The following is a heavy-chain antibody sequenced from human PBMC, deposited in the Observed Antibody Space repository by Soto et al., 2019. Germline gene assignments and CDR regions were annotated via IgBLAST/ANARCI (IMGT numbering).Heavy chain of an antibody. V-gene: IGHV4-31*02. J-gene: IGHJ6*02. D-gene: IGHD3-10*01. Sequence: PSETLSLTCTVSGGSISSYYWSWIRQHPGKGLEWIGYIYYSGSTYYNPSLKSRVTISVDTSKNQFSLKLSSVTAADTAVYYCARDMGYYYGSGSYGNYYGMDVWGQRTTVIVSS. CDR1: GGSISSYY. CDR2: IYYSGST. CDR3: ARDMGYYYGSGSYGNYYGMDV.